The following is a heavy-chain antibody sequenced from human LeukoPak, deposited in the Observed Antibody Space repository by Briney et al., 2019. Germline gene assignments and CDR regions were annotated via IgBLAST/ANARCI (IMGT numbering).Heavy chain of an antibody. J-gene: IGHJ4*02. Sequence: GGSLRLSCAASGFTFSSYWMSWVRQAPGKGLEWVANIKQDGSEKYYVDSVKGRFTISRDNAKNSLYLQMNSLRDEDTAVYYCARARSYSNYYFDYWGQGTLVTVSS. CDR2: IKQDGSEK. V-gene: IGHV3-7*04. D-gene: IGHD4-11*01. CDR1: GFTFSSYW. CDR3: ARARSYSNYYFDY.